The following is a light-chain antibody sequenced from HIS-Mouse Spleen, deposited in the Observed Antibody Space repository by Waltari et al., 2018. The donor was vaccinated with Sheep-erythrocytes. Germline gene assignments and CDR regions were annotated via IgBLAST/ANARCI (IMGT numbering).Light chain of an antibody. V-gene: IGLV2-11*01. Sequence: QSALTQPRSVSGSPGQSVTISCTGTSSDVGGYNYVSWYQQHPGKAPKRMIYDVSKRPSWGPDRFSGSKSGNTASLTISGLQAEDEADYYCCSYAGSSTPWVFGGGTKLTVL. CDR3: CSYAGSSTPWV. J-gene: IGLJ3*02. CDR2: DVS. CDR1: SSDVGGYNY.